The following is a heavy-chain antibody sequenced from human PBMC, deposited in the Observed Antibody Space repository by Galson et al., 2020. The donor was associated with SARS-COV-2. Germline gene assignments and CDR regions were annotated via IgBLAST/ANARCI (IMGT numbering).Heavy chain of an antibody. V-gene: IGHV4-39*07. Sequence: ASETLSLTCTVSPGFISSTSYYWGWIRQPPRKGLEWLGSIYFNGNDFYNPALKSRLTISINTSKNQFSLRLNSVTAADTALYFCARKVATYDSWGPGILVTVSS. CDR2: IYFNGND. J-gene: IGHJ5*01. CDR3: ARKVATYDS. D-gene: IGHD5-12*01. CDR1: PGFISSTSYY.